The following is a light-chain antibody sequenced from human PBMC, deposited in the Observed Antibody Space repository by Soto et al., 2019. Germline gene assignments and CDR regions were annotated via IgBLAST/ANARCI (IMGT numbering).Light chain of an antibody. Sequence: QSALTQPASVSGSPGQSITISCTGTSSDVGGYNYVSWYQQHPGKAPKLMIYEVSNRPSGVSNRFSGSKSGNTASLTISGLQAEDEDDYYCSSYTTSSPLVFGGGTKLPVL. V-gene: IGLV2-14*01. J-gene: IGLJ2*01. CDR1: SSDVGGYNY. CDR2: EVS. CDR3: SSYTTSSPLV.